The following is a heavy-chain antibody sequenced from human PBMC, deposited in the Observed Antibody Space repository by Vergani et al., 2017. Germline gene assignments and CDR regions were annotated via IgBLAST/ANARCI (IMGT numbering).Heavy chain of an antibody. D-gene: IGHD6-13*01. CDR1: GGSISSYY. V-gene: IGHV4-59*12. Sequence: QVQLQESGPGLVKPSETLSLTCTVSGGSISSYYWSWIRQPPGKGLEWIGYIYYSGSTNYNPSLKSRVTISVDTSKNQFSLQLNSVTPEDTAVYYCAREWEQQLSNWGQGTLVTVSS. CDR3: AREWEQQLSN. CDR2: IYYSGST. J-gene: IGHJ4*02.